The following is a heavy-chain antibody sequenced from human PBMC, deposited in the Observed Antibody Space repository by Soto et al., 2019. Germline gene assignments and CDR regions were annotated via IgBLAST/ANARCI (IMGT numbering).Heavy chain of an antibody. CDR2: IWYDGSNK. Sequence: PGGSLRLSCAASGFTFSSYGMHWVRQAPGKGLEWVAVIWYDGSNKYYADSVKGRFTISRDNSKNTLYLQMNSLRAEDTAVYYCARRTPDPYSSGYFDYWGQGTLVTVSS. CDR1: GFTFSSYG. CDR3: ARRTPDPYSSGYFDY. J-gene: IGHJ4*02. D-gene: IGHD6-19*01. V-gene: IGHV3-33*01.